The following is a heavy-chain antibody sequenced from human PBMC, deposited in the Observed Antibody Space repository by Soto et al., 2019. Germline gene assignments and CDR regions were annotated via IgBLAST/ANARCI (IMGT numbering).Heavy chain of an antibody. CDR2: IKQDGSER. J-gene: IGHJ6*03. Sequence: GGSLRLSCAVSGFTLSSYWMSWVRQAPGKGLEWVANIKQDGSERYYVDSVKGRFTVSRDNAKNSLYLQMSSPRVEDTGVYYCARTIFGVVTHSYYMDVWGKGTTVTVSS. CDR1: GFTLSSYW. V-gene: IGHV3-7*01. D-gene: IGHD3-3*01. CDR3: ARTIFGVVTHSYYMDV.